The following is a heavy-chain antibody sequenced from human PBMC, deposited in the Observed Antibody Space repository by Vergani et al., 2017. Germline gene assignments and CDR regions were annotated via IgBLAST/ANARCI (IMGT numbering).Heavy chain of an antibody. CDR1: GGSISSSSYY. CDR2: IYFIGST. J-gene: IGHJ4*02. V-gene: IGHV4-39*01. CDR3: ARRGAIYGXFDH. Sequence: QLQLQESGPGLVKPSETLSLTCTVSGGSISSSSYYWGWIRQPPGKGLEWIGSIYFIGSTYYNPSLKSRVTISVDTSKNQLSLKLSSVTAADTAVYYCARRGAIYGXFDHWGQGTQVTVSS. D-gene: IGHD2/OR15-2a*01.